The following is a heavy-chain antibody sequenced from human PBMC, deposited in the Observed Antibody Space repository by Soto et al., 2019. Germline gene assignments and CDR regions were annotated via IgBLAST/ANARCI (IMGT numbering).Heavy chain of an antibody. CDR2: ISYDGSNK. D-gene: IGHD2-21*02. CDR1: GFTFSSYA. CDR3: ARDGVSYCGGDCYFGYFDY. J-gene: IGHJ4*02. Sequence: PGGSLRLSCAASGFTFSSYAMHWVRQAPGKGLEWVAVISYDGSNKYYADSVKGRFTISRDNSKNTLYLQMNSLRAEDTAVYYCARDGVSYCGGDCYFGYFDYWGQGTLVTVSS. V-gene: IGHV3-30-3*01.